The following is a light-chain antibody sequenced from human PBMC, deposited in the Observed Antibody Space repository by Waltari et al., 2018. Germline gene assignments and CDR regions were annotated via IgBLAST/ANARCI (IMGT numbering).Light chain of an antibody. J-gene: IGLJ1*01. CDR2: RNN. Sequence: QSVLTQPPSASGTPGQRAYMSCSGSSSTIGRSSVSWYQQVPGTTPKLLIYRNNLRPSGVPDRFSGSKSGTSASLAISGLRSEDEADYYCAAWDDSLSGRFFGSGTKVTVL. CDR1: SSTIGRSS. V-gene: IGLV1-47*01. CDR3: AAWDDSLSGRF.